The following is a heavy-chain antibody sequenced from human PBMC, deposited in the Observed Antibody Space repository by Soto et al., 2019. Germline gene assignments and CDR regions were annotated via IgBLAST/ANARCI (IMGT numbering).Heavy chain of an antibody. D-gene: IGHD3-22*01. J-gene: IGHJ4*02. Sequence: ASVKVSCKASGYTFTSYAMHWVRQAPGKRLEWMGWINAGNGNTKYSQKFQGRVTITRDTSASTAYMELSSLRSEDTAVYYCARSRPYYYDSSGYQLLDYWGQGTLVTVSS. CDR3: ARSRPYYYDSSGYQLLDY. CDR1: GYTFTSYA. CDR2: INAGNGNT. V-gene: IGHV1-3*01.